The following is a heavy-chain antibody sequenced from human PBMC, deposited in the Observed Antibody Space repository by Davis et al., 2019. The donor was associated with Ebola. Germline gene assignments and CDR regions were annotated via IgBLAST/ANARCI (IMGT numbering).Heavy chain of an antibody. CDR1: GYTFTSYD. J-gene: IGHJ6*02. Sequence: ASVKVSCKASGYTFTSYDINWVRQATGQGLEWMGWMNPNSGNTGYAQKFQGRVTMTRNTSISTAYMELSSLRSEDTAVYYCARSWGNNYYYYGMDVWGQGTTVTVSS. CDR2: MNPNSGNT. D-gene: IGHD3-16*01. V-gene: IGHV1-8*01. CDR3: ARSWGNNYYYYGMDV.